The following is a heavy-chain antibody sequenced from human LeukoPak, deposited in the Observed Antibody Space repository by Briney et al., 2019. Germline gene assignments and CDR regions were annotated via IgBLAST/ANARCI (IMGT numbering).Heavy chain of an antibody. Sequence: PSETLSLTCTVSGVSISSYYWSWIRQPPGKGLEWIGYIYKTGSTYYNPSLKSRVTMSVDTSRNQFSLKVNSVTAADTAVYYCARDVLRWGQGTLVTVSS. V-gene: IGHV4-59*12. CDR2: IYKTGST. CDR3: ARDVLR. CDR1: GVSISSYY. J-gene: IGHJ4*02.